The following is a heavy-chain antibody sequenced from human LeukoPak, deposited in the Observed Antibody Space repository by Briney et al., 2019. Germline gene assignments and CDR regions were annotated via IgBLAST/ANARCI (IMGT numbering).Heavy chain of an antibody. Sequence: SETLSLTCAVSGGPLTSYHWSWIRQPPGKGLEWIGFIYYRGSTNYNPSLESRVTISVDTSKNRFSLKLSSVTAADTAVYYCARDRYSGYDGFGAFDIWGQGTMVTVSS. CDR3: ARDRYSGYDGFGAFDI. CDR2: IYYRGST. D-gene: IGHD5-12*01. V-gene: IGHV4-59*01. CDR1: GGPLTSYH. J-gene: IGHJ3*02.